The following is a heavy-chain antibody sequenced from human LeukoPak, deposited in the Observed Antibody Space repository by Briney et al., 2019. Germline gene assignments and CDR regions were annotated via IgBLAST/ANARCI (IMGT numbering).Heavy chain of an antibody. Sequence: GGSLRLSCAASGFTFSSYAMNWVRQAPGKGLEWVSSISSSSSYIYYADSVKGRFTISRDNAKNSLYLQMNSLRAEDTAVYYCARGNGDYEKVFDYWGQGTLVTVSS. CDR1: GFTFSSYA. CDR2: ISSSSSYI. D-gene: IGHD4-17*01. V-gene: IGHV3-21*01. CDR3: ARGNGDYEKVFDY. J-gene: IGHJ4*02.